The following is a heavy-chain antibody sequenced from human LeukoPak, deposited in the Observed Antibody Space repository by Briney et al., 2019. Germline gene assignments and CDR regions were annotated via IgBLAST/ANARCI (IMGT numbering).Heavy chain of an antibody. J-gene: IGHJ4*02. V-gene: IGHV1-18*01. CDR2: VSAYADNI. CDR1: GYTFINYG. Sequence: ASVKVSCKAFGYTFINYGISWVRQAPGQGLEWMGWVSAYADNINCVQKFQGRVTMTTDTSTSTAYMELRSLRSDDTAIYYCARDCIGCHGFDYWGQGTLVTVSS. D-gene: IGHD2-15*01. CDR3: ARDCIGCHGFDY.